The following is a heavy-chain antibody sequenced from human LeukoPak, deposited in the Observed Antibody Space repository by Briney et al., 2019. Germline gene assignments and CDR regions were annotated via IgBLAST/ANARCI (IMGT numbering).Heavy chain of an antibody. CDR1: GDSITSGGSY. V-gene: IGHV4-31*11. CDR3: AGSDFLTGYYTGSYFDY. J-gene: IGHJ4*02. Sequence: SETLSLTCAVSGDSITSGGSYWSWIRQHPGKGLEWIGYIYYSGSTYYNPSLKSRVTISLDTSKNQFSLQLSSVTAADTAVYYCAGSDFLTGYYTGSYFDYWGQGTRVTVSS. D-gene: IGHD3/OR15-3a*01. CDR2: IYYSGST.